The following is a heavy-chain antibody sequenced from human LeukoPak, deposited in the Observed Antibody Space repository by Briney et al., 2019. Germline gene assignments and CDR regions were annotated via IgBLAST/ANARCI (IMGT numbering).Heavy chain of an antibody. Sequence: SETLSLTCAVPGYSISSGYYWGWIRQPPGKGLEWIGSIYHSGSTYYNQSLKSRVTISVDTSKNQFSLKLSSVTAADTAVYYCARLPSSWYFDYWGQGTLVTVSS. V-gene: IGHV4-38-2*01. CDR1: GYSISSGYY. CDR3: ARLPSSWYFDY. D-gene: IGHD6-13*01. J-gene: IGHJ4*02. CDR2: IYHSGST.